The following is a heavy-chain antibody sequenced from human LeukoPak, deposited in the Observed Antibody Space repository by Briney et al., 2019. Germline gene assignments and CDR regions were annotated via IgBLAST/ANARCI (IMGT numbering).Heavy chain of an antibody. D-gene: IGHD6-13*01. CDR2: VHYSGTA. CDR3: ARHETSSSWTSSFDY. Sequence: SETLSLTCTVSDGSITNYDWSWVRQPPGKGLEFIGHVHYSGTANYNPSLRSRVTISIDTSKKHFFLKLKSVTAADTAVYYCARHETSSSWTSSFDYWGQGTLVTVSS. CDR1: DGSITNYD. J-gene: IGHJ4*02. V-gene: IGHV4-59*08.